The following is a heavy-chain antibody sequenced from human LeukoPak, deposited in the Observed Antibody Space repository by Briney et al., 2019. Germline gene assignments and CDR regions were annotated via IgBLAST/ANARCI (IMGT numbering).Heavy chain of an antibody. CDR2: IYYSGST. Sequence: PSETLSLTCTVSGGSISSYYWSWIRQPPGKGLEWIGYIYYSGSTNYNPSLKSRVTISVDTSKNQFSLRLSSVTAADTAVYYCARRSSWYWFDPWGQGTLVTVSS. CDR1: GGSISSYY. D-gene: IGHD6-13*01. CDR3: ARRSSWYWFDP. J-gene: IGHJ5*02. V-gene: IGHV4-59*08.